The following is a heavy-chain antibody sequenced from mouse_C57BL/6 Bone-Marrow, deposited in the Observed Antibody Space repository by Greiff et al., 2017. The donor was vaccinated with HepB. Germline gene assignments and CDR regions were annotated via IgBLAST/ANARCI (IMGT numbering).Heavy chain of an antibody. CDR3: VRQKDYGNFDY. V-gene: IGHV10-1*01. Sequence: VKDRFTISRDDSESMLYLQMNNLKTEDTAMYYCVRQKDYGNFDYWGQGTTLTVSS. D-gene: IGHD1-1*01. J-gene: IGHJ2*01.